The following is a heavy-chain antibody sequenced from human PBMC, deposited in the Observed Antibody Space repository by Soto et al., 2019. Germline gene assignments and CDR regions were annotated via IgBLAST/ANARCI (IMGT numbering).Heavy chain of an antibody. Sequence: QVHLVQSGAEVKKPGASVKVSCKASGYTFNGYYIHWVRQAPGQGLEWMGWIKPNSGDTNYAQKFQGRVTMTRDMSITTAYMERSRLRSDDTALYYCASDPGDNSNLNFFDPWGQGTLVTVSS. J-gene: IGHJ5*02. V-gene: IGHV1-2*02. CDR1: GYTFNGYY. D-gene: IGHD4-4*01. CDR3: ASDPGDNSNLNFFDP. CDR2: IKPNSGDT.